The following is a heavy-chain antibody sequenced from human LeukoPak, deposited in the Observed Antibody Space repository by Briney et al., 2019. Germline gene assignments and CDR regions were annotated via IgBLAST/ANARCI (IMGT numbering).Heavy chain of an antibody. J-gene: IGHJ4*02. V-gene: IGHV1-18*01. D-gene: IGHD6-19*01. CDR1: GYTFTSYG. Sequence: ASVKVSCKASGYTFTSYGISWVRQAPGQGLEWMGWISAYNGNTNYAQKLQGRVTMTTDTFTSTAYMELRSLRSDDTAVYYCARSLAVADDFDYWGQGTLVTVSS. CDR3: ARSLAVADDFDY. CDR2: ISAYNGNT.